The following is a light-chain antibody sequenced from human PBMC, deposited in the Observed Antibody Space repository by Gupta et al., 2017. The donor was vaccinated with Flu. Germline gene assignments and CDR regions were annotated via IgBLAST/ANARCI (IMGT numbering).Light chain of an antibody. CDR1: QVLVYSDGNTY. V-gene: IGKV2-30*01. Sequence: ISCRSSQVLVYSDGNTYLHWFQQRPGQSPRRLIYQVSYRDSGVPDRFSGSGSGTDFTLKISRVEAEDVGIYFCMQGAHWPWGFGQGTTVEIK. J-gene: IGKJ1*01. CDR3: MQGAHWPWG. CDR2: QVS.